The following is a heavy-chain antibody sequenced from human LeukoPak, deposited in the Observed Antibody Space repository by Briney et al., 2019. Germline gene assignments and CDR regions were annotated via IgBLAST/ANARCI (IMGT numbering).Heavy chain of an antibody. D-gene: IGHD7-27*01. J-gene: IGHJ4*02. CDR3: ARTQLGIAVDH. Sequence: SETLSLTCTVSGDSISNSHSRWDWIRQPPGKGLEWIGAVTYSGTAFYNPSLKSRVTMFVDTSMNQFPLKLNSVTAADSAMYFCARTQLGIAVDHWGQGTLVTVSS. V-gene: IGHV4-39*01. CDR2: VTYSGTA. CDR1: GDSISNSHSR.